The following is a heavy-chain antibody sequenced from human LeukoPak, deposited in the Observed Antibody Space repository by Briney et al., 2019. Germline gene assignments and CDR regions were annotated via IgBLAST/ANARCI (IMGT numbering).Heavy chain of an antibody. Sequence: SETLSLTCTVSGGSISSSSYYWGWIRQPPGKGLEWIGSIYYSGSTYYNPSLKSRVTISVDTSKNQFSLKLSSVTAADTAVYYCRMVVAATHPSHYYYYGMDVWGQGTTVTVSS. CDR1: GGSISSSSYY. CDR3: RMVVAATHPSHYYYYGMDV. D-gene: IGHD2-15*01. CDR2: IYYSGST. J-gene: IGHJ6*02. V-gene: IGHV4-39*01.